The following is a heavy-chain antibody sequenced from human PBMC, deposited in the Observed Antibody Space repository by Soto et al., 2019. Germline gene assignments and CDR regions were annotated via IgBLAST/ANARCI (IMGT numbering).Heavy chain of an antibody. V-gene: IGHV1-18*01. CDR2: ISAYNGNT. CDR3: ARARIAVAGSIGYYYYGMDV. Sequence: QVQLVQSGAEVKKPGASVKVSCKASGYTFTSYGISWVRQAPGQGLEWMGWISAYNGNTNYAQKLQGRVTMTTDTAXXTXEXXLRSLGSDDTAVYYCARARIAVAGSIGYYYYGMDVWGQGTTVTVSS. D-gene: IGHD6-19*01. J-gene: IGHJ6*02. CDR1: GYTFTSYG.